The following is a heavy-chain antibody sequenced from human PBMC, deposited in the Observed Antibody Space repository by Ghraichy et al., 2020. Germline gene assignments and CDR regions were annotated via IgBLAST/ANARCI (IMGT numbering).Heavy chain of an antibody. CDR2: ISSSSRYI. V-gene: IGHV3-21*01. J-gene: IGHJ4*02. D-gene: IGHD5-18*01. CDR1: GFTFSRYT. CDR3: AGGDVNRAYSYEYGTFDY. Sequence: GGSLRLSCAASGFTFSRYTMNWVRQAPGKGLEWVSSISSSSRYISYADSLRGRFAISRDNAKNSLYLQVSSLRAEDTAVYYCAGGDVNRAYSYEYGTFDYWGQGTLVTVSS.